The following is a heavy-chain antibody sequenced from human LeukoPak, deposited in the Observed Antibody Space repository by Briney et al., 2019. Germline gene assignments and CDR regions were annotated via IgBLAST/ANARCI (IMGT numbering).Heavy chain of an antibody. Sequence: ASVKVSFKATGYTFTSYYMHWVRQAPGQGFEWMGIINPSGGSTSYAQKFQGRVTMTRDTSTSTVYMELSSLRSEDTAVYYCARDPRSSGGFDYWGQGTLVTVSS. D-gene: IGHD6-19*01. CDR3: ARDPRSSGGFDY. J-gene: IGHJ4*02. V-gene: IGHV1-46*01. CDR2: INPSGGST. CDR1: GYTFTSYY.